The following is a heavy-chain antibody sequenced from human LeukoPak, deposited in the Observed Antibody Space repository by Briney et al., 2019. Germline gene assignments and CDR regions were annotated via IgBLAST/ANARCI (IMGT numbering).Heavy chain of an antibody. J-gene: IGHJ4*02. D-gene: IGHD6-25*01. Sequence: GESLKISCKGSGYKFNMYWIAWVRQMPGKGLEWMGIIYPGDSDTRYSPSFQGQVTISADKSISTAYLQWSSLKASDTAMYYCARRSSGYFDYWGQGTLVTVSS. CDR1: GYKFNMYW. V-gene: IGHV5-51*01. CDR3: ARRSSGYFDY. CDR2: IYPGDSDT.